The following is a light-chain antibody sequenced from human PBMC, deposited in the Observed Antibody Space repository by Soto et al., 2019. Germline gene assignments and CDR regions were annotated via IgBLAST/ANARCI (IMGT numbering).Light chain of an antibody. CDR2: DAS. Sequence: EIVLTQSPAILSLSPGESATLSCRASQSVSSYLAWYQQKPGQAPRLLIYDASNRATGIPARFSGSGSGTDFTLTISSLEPEEFAVYDCQQRSNWPRTVGQGTKVDIK. CDR1: QSVSSY. CDR3: QQRSNWPRT. J-gene: IGKJ1*01. V-gene: IGKV3-11*01.